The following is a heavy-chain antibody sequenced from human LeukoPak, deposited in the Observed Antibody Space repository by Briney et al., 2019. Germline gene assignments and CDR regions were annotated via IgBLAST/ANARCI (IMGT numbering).Heavy chain of an antibody. CDR1: GGSISSSSYY. CDR3: AREGGWPYYFDY. V-gene: IGHV4-39*07. Sequence: SETLSLTCTVSGGSISSSSYYWGWIRQPPGKGLEWIGSIYYSGSTYYNPSLKSRVTISVDTSKNQFSLKLSSVTAADTAVYYCAREGGWPYYFDYWGQGTLVTVSS. CDR2: IYYSGST. D-gene: IGHD3-16*01. J-gene: IGHJ4*02.